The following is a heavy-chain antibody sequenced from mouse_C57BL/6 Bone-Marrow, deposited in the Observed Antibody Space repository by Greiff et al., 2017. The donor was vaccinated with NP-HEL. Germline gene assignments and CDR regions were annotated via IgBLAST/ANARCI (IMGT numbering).Heavy chain of an antibody. CDR2: ISYDGSN. J-gene: IGHJ4*01. D-gene: IGHD2-4*01. V-gene: IGHV3-6*01. CDR3: ARASYDSPSMDY. CDR1: GYSITSGYY. Sequence: ESGPGLVKPSQSLSLTCSVTGYSITSGYYWNWIRQFPGNKLEWMGYISYDGSNNYNPSLKNRISITRDTSKNQFFLKLNSVTTEDTATYYCARASYDSPSMDYWGQGTSVTVSS.